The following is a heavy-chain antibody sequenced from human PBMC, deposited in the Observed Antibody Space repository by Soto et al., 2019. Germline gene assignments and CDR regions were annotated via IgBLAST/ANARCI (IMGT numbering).Heavy chain of an antibody. Sequence: PGESLKISCEGSGYSFKTHWITWVRQMPGKGLEWVGRIDPSDAYISYSPSFQGHVTISAAKSIGTDYLQWSSLKASDTATYFCARAPSHGWFQHFDYWGQGTLVTVSS. CDR3: ARAPSHGWFQHFDY. CDR1: GYSFKTHW. V-gene: IGHV5-10-1*01. D-gene: IGHD6-19*01. J-gene: IGHJ4*02. CDR2: IDPSDAYI.